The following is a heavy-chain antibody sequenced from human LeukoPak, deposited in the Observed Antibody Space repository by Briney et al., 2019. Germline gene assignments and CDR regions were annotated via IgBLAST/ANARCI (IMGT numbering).Heavy chain of an antibody. Sequence: ASVKVSCKASGGTFSSYAISWVRQAPGQGLEWMGGIIPIFGTANYAQKFQGRVTITADESTSTAYMELSRLRCEDTAVYYCARVVPAAISPRTGFDPCGHGTLVTASS. CDR1: GGTFSSYA. CDR3: ARVVPAAISPRTGFDP. V-gene: IGHV1-69*13. CDR2: IIPIFGTA. D-gene: IGHD2-2*02. J-gene: IGHJ5*02.